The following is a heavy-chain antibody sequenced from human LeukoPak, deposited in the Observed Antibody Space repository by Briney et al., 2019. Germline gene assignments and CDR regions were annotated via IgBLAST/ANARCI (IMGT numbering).Heavy chain of an antibody. D-gene: IGHD2-2*02. V-gene: IGHV1-2*02. J-gene: IGHJ5*02. CDR2: INPNSGGT. CDR3: AREKADCSSTSCYTEEYWFDP. CDR1: GYTFTGYY. Sequence: ASVKVSXKASGYTFTGYYMHWVRQAPGQGLEWMGWINPNSGGTNYAQKFQGRVTMTRDTSISTAYMELSRLRSDDTAVYYCAREKADCSSTSCYTEEYWFDPWGQGTLVTVSS.